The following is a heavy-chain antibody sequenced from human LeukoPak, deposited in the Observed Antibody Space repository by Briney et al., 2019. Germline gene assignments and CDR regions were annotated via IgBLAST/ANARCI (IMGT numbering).Heavy chain of an antibody. CDR3: ATWNDKGY. D-gene: IGHD1-1*01. CDR2: INTYGSNT. CDR1: GFTFSSYW. Sequence: GGSLRLSCAVSGFTFSSYWMHWVRQAPGKGLVWVSRINTYGSNTNYADSVKGRFTISRDNAKNTLYMQMNSLRAEDTAMYYCATWNDKGYWGQGTLVTVSS. V-gene: IGHV3-74*01. J-gene: IGHJ4*02.